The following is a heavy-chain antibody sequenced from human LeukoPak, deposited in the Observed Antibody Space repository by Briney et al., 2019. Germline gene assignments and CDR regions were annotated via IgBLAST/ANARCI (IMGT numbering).Heavy chain of an antibody. CDR1: GYTFTSYG. CDR3: ARDYEWELLRGYYYYYMDV. CDR2: ISAYNGDT. Sequence: EASVKVSCKASGYTFTSYGITWVRQAPGQGLEWMGWISAYNGDTNYAQKLQGRVTMTTDTSTSTAYMELRSLRSDDTAAYYCARDYEWELLRGYYYYYMDVWGKGTTVTISS. J-gene: IGHJ6*03. D-gene: IGHD1-26*01. V-gene: IGHV1-18*01.